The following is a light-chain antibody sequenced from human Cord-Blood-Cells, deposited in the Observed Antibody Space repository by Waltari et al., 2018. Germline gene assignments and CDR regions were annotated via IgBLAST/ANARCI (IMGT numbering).Light chain of an antibody. J-gene: IGKJ3*01. CDR3: QQRSNWIFT. CDR2: YAS. CDR1: QSVSSY. Sequence: EIVLTQSPATLSLSPGERATLPCRASQSVSSYLAWYQQKPGQAPRLLIYYASNRATGIPARFSGSWSGTDFTLTISSLEPEDFAVYYCQQRSNWIFTFGPGTKVDIK. V-gene: IGKV3-11*01.